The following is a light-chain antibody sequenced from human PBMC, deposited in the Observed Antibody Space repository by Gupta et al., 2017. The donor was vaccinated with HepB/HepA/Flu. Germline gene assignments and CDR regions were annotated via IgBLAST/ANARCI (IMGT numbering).Light chain of an antibody. Sequence: DIQMTHSPSSLSASVGDRVTITCRASQNIISYLNWYQQKPGKAPNLLIYAASSVKSGVPSRFSGSGYGTDFAPTISSRQHEDFATYYCQQRDNAPITFGRGTKVDIK. CDR2: AAS. CDR1: QNIISY. CDR3: QQRDNAPIT. V-gene: IGKV1-39*01. J-gene: IGKJ4*01.